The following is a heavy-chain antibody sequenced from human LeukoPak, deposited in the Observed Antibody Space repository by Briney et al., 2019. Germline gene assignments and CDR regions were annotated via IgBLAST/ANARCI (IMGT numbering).Heavy chain of an antibody. CDR2: ISYDGSNK. D-gene: IGHD2-8*01. J-gene: IGHJ2*01. Sequence: GRSPRLSCAASGFTFSSYAMHWVRQAPGKGLEWVAFISYDGSNKFYADSVKGRFTISRDNSKNTLYLQMNSLRAEDTAVYYCAREGGFCTNSVCYSYWYFDLWGRGTLVTVSS. CDR1: GFTFSSYA. V-gene: IGHV3-30-3*01. CDR3: AREGGFCTNSVCYSYWYFDL.